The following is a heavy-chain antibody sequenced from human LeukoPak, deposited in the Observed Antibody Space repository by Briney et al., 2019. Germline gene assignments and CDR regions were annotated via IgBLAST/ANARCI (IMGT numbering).Heavy chain of an antibody. J-gene: IGHJ4*02. Sequence: GGSLRLSCAASGFTFSSYSMNWVRQAPGKGLEWVSYISSSSSTIYYADSVKGRFTISRDNSKNTLYLQMSSLRAEDTAVYYCAKISLGQWEDYWGQGTLVIVSS. CDR2: ISSSSSTI. D-gene: IGHD1-26*01. CDR1: GFTFSSYS. CDR3: AKISLGQWEDY. V-gene: IGHV3-48*01.